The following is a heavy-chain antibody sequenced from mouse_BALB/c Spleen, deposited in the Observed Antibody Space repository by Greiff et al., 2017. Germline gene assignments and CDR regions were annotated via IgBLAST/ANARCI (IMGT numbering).Heavy chain of an antibody. CDR3: ARGWDYDGFAY. CDR1: GYSITSGYY. J-gene: IGHJ3*01. Sequence: EVKLMESGPGLVKPSQSLSLTCSVTGYSITSGYYWNWIRQFPGNKLEWMGYISYDGSNNYNPSLKNRISITRDTSKNQFFLKLNSVTTEDTATYYGARGWDYDGFAYWGQGTLVTVSA. D-gene: IGHD2-4*01. V-gene: IGHV3-6*02. CDR2: ISYDGSN.